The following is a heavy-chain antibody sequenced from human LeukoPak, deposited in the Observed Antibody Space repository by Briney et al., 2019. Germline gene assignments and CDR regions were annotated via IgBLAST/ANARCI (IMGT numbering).Heavy chain of an antibody. D-gene: IGHD3-16*02. CDR1: GFTFSNYW. J-gene: IGHJ4*02. V-gene: IGHV3-74*01. Sequence: GGSLRLSCAASGFTFSNYWMHWVRQAPGKGLVWVSRINSDGINTSYADSVKGRFTISRDNAKNSLSLQMNSLRAEDTAVYYCAKLPPAWNVWGSYRTDYWGQGTLVTVSS. CDR3: AKLPPAWNVWGSYRTDY. CDR2: INSDGINT.